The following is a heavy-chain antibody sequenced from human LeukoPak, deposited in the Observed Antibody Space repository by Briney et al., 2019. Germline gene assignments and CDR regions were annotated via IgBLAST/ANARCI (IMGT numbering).Heavy chain of an antibody. CDR2: IYYDGST. CDR1: GGSISTYS. D-gene: IGHD4-17*01. V-gene: IGHV4-59*01. CDR3: ARGDYAYFCDY. Sequence: PSETLSLTCTVSGGSISTYSWTWIRQPPGKGLEWIGYIYYDGSTNSNPSLKSRVTISVDTSRNQFSLKLSSVTAADTAVYYCARGDYAYFCDYWGQGTLVTVSS. J-gene: IGHJ4*02.